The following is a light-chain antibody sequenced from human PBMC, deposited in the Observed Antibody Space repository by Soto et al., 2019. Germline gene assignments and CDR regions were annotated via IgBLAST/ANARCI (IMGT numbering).Light chain of an antibody. Sequence: EIVLTQSPGTLSLSPGERATLSCRASQSGSNTYLAWHQQKRGQAPRLLIYGASSRATGIPDRFSGSGSGTDCTLTISRLEPEDLAVYYCQQYGSTHTFGGGTKVEIK. CDR3: QQYGSTHT. CDR2: GAS. V-gene: IGKV3-20*01. J-gene: IGKJ4*01. CDR1: QSGSNTY.